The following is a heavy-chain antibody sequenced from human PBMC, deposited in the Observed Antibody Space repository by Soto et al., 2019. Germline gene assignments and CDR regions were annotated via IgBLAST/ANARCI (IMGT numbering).Heavy chain of an antibody. CDR1: GFTFSSYS. D-gene: IGHD3-16*02. Sequence: GGSLRLSCAASGFTFSSYSMNWVRQAPGKGLEWVSYISSSSSTIYYADSVKGRFTISRDNAKNSLYLQMNSLRAEDTAVYYCARVFGGVIEKKALYWYFDLWGRGTLVTVSS. CDR2: ISSSSSTI. CDR3: ARVFGGVIEKKALYWYFDL. V-gene: IGHV3-48*01. J-gene: IGHJ2*01.